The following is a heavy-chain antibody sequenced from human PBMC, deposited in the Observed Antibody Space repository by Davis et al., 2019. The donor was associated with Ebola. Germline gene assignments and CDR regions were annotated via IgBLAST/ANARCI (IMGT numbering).Heavy chain of an antibody. CDR1: GYTFTGYY. CDR2: INPNSGGT. Sequence: ASVKVSCKASGYTFTGYYMHWVRQAPGQGLEWMGWINPNSGGTNYAQKFQGRVTMTRDTSISTAYMELSSLRSEDTAVYYCARSVDLYSSSWDLLDYWGQGTLVTVSS. J-gene: IGHJ4*02. D-gene: IGHD6-13*01. CDR3: ARSVDLYSSSWDLLDY. V-gene: IGHV1-2*02.